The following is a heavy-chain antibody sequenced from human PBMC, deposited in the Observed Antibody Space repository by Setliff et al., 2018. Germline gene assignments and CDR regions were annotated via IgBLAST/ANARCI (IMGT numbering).Heavy chain of an antibody. CDR3: ADLWGPDISDY. J-gene: IGHJ4*02. CDR2: INAGNGNT. CDR1: GGTFSSYA. Sequence: ASVKVSCKASGGTFSSYAISWVRQAPGQRLEWMGWINAGNGNTKYSQKFQGRVTITRDTSASTVYMELSSLRSEDTAVYYCADLWGPDISDYWGQGTLVTVSS. D-gene: IGHD7-27*01. V-gene: IGHV1-3*01.